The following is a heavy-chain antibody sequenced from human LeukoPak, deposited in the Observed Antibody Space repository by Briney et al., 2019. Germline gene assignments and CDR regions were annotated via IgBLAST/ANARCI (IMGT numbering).Heavy chain of an antibody. CDR2: IYYSGST. J-gene: IGHJ4*02. Sequence: SETLSLTCTVSGGSLSSSSYYWGWIRQPPGKGLEWIGSIYYSGSTYYNPSLKSRVTISVDTSKNQFSLKLSSVTAADTAVYYCAGTWLVSNHFDYWGQGTLVTVSS. V-gene: IGHV4-39*01. CDR1: GGSLSSSSYY. D-gene: IGHD6-19*01. CDR3: AGTWLVSNHFDY.